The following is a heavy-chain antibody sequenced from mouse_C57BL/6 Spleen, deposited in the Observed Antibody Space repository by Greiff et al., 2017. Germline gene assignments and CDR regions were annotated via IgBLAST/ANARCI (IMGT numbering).Heavy chain of an antibody. CDR3: ASGIYDGYYRFAY. D-gene: IGHD2-3*01. CDR1: GFTFSSYA. J-gene: IGHJ3*01. V-gene: IGHV5-4*03. CDR2: ISDGGSYT. Sequence: EVKVVESGGGLVKPGGSLKLSCAASGFTFSSYAMSWVRQTPEKRLEWVATISDGGSYTYNPDNVKGRFTISRNNAKNNLYLHMRHLKSENTAMYYCASGIYDGYYRFAYWGQGTLVTVSA.